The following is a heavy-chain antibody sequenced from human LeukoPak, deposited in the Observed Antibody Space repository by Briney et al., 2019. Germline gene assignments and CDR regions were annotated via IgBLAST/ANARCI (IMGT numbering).Heavy chain of an antibody. J-gene: IGHJ4*02. D-gene: IGHD3-3*01. CDR1: GLSLSTSGVG. CDR3: AHSLPPYSDFWSGLGGYFDY. CDR2: IYWNDDK. Sequence: SGPTLVKPTQTLTLTCTFSGLSLSTSGVGVGWIRQPPGKALEWLALIYWNDDKRYSPSLKSRLTITKDTSKNQVVLTMTNMDPVDTATYYCAHSLPPYSDFWSGLGGYFDYWGQGTLVTVSS. V-gene: IGHV2-5*01.